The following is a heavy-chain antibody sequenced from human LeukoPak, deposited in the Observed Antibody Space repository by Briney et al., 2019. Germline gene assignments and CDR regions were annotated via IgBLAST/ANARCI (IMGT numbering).Heavy chain of an antibody. Sequence: ASVKVSCKASGYTFTGYYMHWVRQAPGQGLEWMGWINPNSGGTNYAQKFQGWVTMTRDTSISTAYMELSSLRSEDTAVYYCARGRYFDWKDAFDIWGQGTMVTVSS. V-gene: IGHV1-2*04. J-gene: IGHJ3*02. CDR1: GYTFTGYY. CDR2: INPNSGGT. CDR3: ARGRYFDWKDAFDI. D-gene: IGHD3-9*01.